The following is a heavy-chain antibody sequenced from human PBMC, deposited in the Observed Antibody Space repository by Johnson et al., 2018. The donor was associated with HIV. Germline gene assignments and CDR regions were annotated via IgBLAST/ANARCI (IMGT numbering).Heavy chain of an antibody. CDR2: ISWNSGTI. Sequence: VQLVESGGGLVQPGESLRLSCAASGFTVSNNYMHWVRQAPGKVLEWVSGISWNSGTIAYADSVKGRFTISRDNAKNSLYLQMNSLRAEDTAVYYCARGGVTGEDHAFDIWGQGTMVTVSS. D-gene: IGHD1-20*01. CDR3: ARGGVTGEDHAFDI. CDR1: GFTVSNNY. V-gene: IGHV3-9*01. J-gene: IGHJ3*02.